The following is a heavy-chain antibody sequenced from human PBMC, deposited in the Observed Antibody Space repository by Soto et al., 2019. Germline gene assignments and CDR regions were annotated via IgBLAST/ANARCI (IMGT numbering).Heavy chain of an antibody. CDR1: GVSVSSGTYY. Sequence: QVQLQDSVPGLVKPSETLSLTCTVSGVSVSSGTYYWSWIRQPPGTGLEWIGYIYYSGSTNYNPSLKSRVTISVDTSKNQFSLKLSSVTAADTAVYYCAREKDTWADYYYYGMDVWGQGTTVTVSS. D-gene: IGHD7-27*01. J-gene: IGHJ6*02. CDR2: IYYSGST. V-gene: IGHV4-61*01. CDR3: AREKDTWADYYYYGMDV.